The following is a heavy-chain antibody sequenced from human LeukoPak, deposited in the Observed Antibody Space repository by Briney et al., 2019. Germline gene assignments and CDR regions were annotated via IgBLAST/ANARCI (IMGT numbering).Heavy chain of an antibody. V-gene: IGHV4-34*01. D-gene: IGHD3-22*01. CDR3: ARLRRPFTMMGAFDI. J-gene: IGHJ3*02. CDR1: GGSFSGYY. CDR2: INHSGST. Sequence: SETLSLTCAVYGGSFSGYYWSWIRQPPGKGLEWIGEINHSGSTNYNPSLKSRVTISVDTSKNQFSLKLNSVTAADTAVYYCARLRRPFTMMGAFDIWGQGTVVTVSS.